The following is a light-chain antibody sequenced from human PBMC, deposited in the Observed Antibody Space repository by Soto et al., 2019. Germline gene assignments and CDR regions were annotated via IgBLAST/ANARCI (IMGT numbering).Light chain of an antibody. CDR3: QQAYNLPVT. J-gene: IGKJ1*01. CDR1: QSVSSSY. Sequence: EVFMTQSPATLSLSPGERATLSCRASQSVSSSYFSWYQLRPGQAPRLLIYGASTRATGVPARFSGSGSGTDFTLTISSLQPEDFAVYYCQQAYNLPVTFGQGTKVDIK. CDR2: GAS. V-gene: IGKV3D-7*01.